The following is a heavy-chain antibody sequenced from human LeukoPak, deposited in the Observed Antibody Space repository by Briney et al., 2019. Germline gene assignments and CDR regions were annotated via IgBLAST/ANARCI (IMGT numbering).Heavy chain of an antibody. CDR2: IYSGGST. Sequence: GGSLRLSCAASGFTVSSNYMSWVRQAPGKGLEWVSVIYSGGSTYYADSVKGRFTISRDNSKNTLYLHMNSLRAEDTAVYYCAKGSLTNWFDPWGQGTLVTVSS. J-gene: IGHJ5*02. CDR1: GFTVSSNY. CDR3: AKGSLTNWFDP. D-gene: IGHD4/OR15-4a*01. V-gene: IGHV3-66*01.